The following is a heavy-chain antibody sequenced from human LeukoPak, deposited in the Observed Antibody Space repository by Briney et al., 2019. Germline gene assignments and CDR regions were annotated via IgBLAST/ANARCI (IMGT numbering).Heavy chain of an antibody. J-gene: IGHJ4*02. D-gene: IGHD2-21*02. CDR1: GYTFTSYG. CDR2: ISVYNGNT. V-gene: IGHV1-18*01. Sequence: ASVKVSCKASGYTFTSYGISWVRQAPGQGLEWMGWISVYNGNTNNAQKLQGGVTMTTDTSTNTAYMELRSLRSDDTAVFYCARTLAAEIKTWSDDFIDYWGQGTLVTVSS. CDR3: ARTLAAEIKTWSDDFIDY.